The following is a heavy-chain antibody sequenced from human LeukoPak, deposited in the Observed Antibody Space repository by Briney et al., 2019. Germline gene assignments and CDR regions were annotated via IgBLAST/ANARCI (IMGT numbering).Heavy chain of an antibody. Sequence: SETLSLTCTVSGGSVSDYYWSWIRQSPGKGLEWIGYLYYTGSTSYNPSLKSRVTISADTSKNQFSLKLNSVTAADTAVYYCATRKLGNDYWGQGTLVTVSS. CDR2: LYYTGST. J-gene: IGHJ4*02. CDR1: GGSVSDYY. CDR3: ATRKLGNDY. D-gene: IGHD7-27*01. V-gene: IGHV4-59*02.